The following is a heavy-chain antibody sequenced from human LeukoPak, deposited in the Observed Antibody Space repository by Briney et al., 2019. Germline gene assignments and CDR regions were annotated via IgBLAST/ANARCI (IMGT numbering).Heavy chain of an antibody. CDR3: AKDGYCGSSSCVY. Sequence: PGGSLRLSCAASGFPFSSYAMTWVRQAPGKGLEWVSTITASGAGIDYADPVKGRFTISRDNSKNRLYLQMNSLRAEDTAVYYCAKDGYCGSSSCVYWGQGTLVTVSS. CDR2: ITASGAGI. CDR1: GFPFSSYA. J-gene: IGHJ4*02. V-gene: IGHV3-23*01. D-gene: IGHD2-2*03.